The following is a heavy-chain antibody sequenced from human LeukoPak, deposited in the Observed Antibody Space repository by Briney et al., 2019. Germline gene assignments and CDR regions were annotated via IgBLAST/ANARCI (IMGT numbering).Heavy chain of an antibody. J-gene: IGHJ4*02. V-gene: IGHV4-59*01. CDR1: GGSISNYY. Sequence: SETLSLTCTVSGGSISNYYWSWIRQPPGKGLEWIGYIYYSGSANYNPSLKSRVTISVDTSKNQFSLKLSSVTAADTAVYYCARYSSGWFEGFDYWGQGTLVTVSS. CDR2: IYYSGSA. D-gene: IGHD6-19*01. CDR3: ARYSSGWFEGFDY.